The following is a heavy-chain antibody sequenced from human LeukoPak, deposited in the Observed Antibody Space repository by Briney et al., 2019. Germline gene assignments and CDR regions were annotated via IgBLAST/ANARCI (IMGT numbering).Heavy chain of an antibody. CDR1: GFTFSSYN. Sequence: GGSLRLSCAASGFTFSSYNMNWVRQAPGKGLEWVSYISSSTSPIYYADSVRGRFTISRDNAKNSLFLQMNSLRAEDTAVYYCARTAARRFDYWGQGTLVTVSS. J-gene: IGHJ4*02. V-gene: IGHV3-48*01. D-gene: IGHD6-6*01. CDR2: ISSSTSPI. CDR3: ARTAARRFDY.